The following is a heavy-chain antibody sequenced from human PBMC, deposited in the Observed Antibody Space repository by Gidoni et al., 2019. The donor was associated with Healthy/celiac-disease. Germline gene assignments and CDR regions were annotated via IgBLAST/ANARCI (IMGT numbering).Heavy chain of an antibody. CDR2: IKQDGSEK. D-gene: IGHD3-10*01. J-gene: IGHJ4*02. Sequence: EVQLVELGGVLVQPGGSLRLSCSASGFPCSSYWMSWVRQAPGKGLEWVANIKQDGSEKYYVDSVKGRFTISRDNAKNSLYLQMNSLRAEDTAVYYCARVGWFGELLGDPFDYWGQGTLVTVSS. CDR1: GFPCSSYW. V-gene: IGHV3-7*03. CDR3: ARVGWFGELLGDPFDY.